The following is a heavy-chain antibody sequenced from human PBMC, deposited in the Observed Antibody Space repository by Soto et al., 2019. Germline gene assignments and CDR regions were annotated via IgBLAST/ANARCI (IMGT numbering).Heavy chain of an antibody. CDR2: IWYDGSEK. J-gene: IGHJ3*01. Sequence: GGSLRLSFAASGFTCSSYVMHWVRQATGKGLEWVAIIWYDGSEKYYAASVKGRFTISRDNSKNSLYLQMNSLRAEDTALYYCARGTSGAFDVWGQGTMVTVSS. D-gene: IGHD3-10*01. V-gene: IGHV3-33*01. CDR3: ARGTSGAFDV. CDR1: GFTCSSYV.